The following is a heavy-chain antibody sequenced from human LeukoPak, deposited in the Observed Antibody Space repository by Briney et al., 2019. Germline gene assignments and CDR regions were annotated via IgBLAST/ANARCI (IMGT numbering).Heavy chain of an antibody. V-gene: IGHV4-59*01. CDR1: GDSISSYY. CDR2: IYYSGST. Sequence: SETLSLTCTVSGDSISSYYWSWIRQPPGKGLEWIGYIYYSGSTNYNPSLKSRVTISVDTSKNQFSLKLSSVTAADTAVYYCARNTNYYYYMDVWGKGTTVTVSS. J-gene: IGHJ6*03. CDR3: ARNTNYYYYMDV. D-gene: IGHD2/OR15-2a*01.